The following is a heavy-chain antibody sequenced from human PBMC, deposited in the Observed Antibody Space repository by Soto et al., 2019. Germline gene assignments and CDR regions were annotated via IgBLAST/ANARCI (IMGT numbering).Heavy chain of an antibody. CDR1: GFTFSSYG. CDR2: ISYDGSNK. CDR3: AKHDYGDYERPWYYYGMDV. V-gene: IGHV3-30*18. D-gene: IGHD4-17*01. J-gene: IGHJ6*02. Sequence: QVQLVESGGGVVQPGRSLRLSCAASGFTFSSYGMHWVRQAPGKGLEWVAVISYDGSNKYYADSVKGRFTISRDNSKNTXXLQMNSLRAEDTAVYYCAKHDYGDYERPWYYYGMDVWGQGTTVTVSS.